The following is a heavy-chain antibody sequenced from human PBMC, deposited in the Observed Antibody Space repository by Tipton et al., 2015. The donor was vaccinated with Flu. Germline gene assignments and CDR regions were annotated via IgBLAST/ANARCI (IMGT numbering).Heavy chain of an antibody. CDR1: GYTFNDYQ. D-gene: IGHD1-1*01. Sequence: QVQLVQSGAEVKKPGASVKVSCKTSGYTFNDYQMDWVRQAPGHGLEWMGWINPNNGVTMYAQKFQGRVSMTRDTSTTTYYMDLISLRSDDTAVYYCAKHNNPWSLDFWGQGTLVTVSS. V-gene: IGHV1-2*02. CDR2: INPNNGVT. CDR3: AKHNNPWSLDF. J-gene: IGHJ4*02.